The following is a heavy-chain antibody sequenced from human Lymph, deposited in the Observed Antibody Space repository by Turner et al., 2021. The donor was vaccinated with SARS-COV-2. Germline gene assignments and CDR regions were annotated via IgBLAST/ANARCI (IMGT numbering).Heavy chain of an antibody. Sequence: EVQLVATGGGLIQPGGSLRLSCAASGIIVSRNYMNWVRQAPGKGLEWVSVIYSGGTTYYADSVKGRFTISRDNSKNTLYLQMNSLRVEDRAVYYCARDLGTYGMDVWGQGTTVTVSS. D-gene: IGHD6-13*01. J-gene: IGHJ6*02. V-gene: IGHV3-53*02. CDR3: ARDLGTYGMDV. CDR2: IYSGGTT. CDR1: GIIVSRNY.